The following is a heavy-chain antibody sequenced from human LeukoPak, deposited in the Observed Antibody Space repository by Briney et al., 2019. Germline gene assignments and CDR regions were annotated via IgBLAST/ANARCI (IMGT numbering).Heavy chain of an antibody. V-gene: IGHV4-61*02. J-gene: IGHJ2*01. Sequence: SQTLSLTCTASGGSISSGSYYWSWIRRPAGKGLEWIGRIYTSGSTNYNPSLKSRVTISVDTSKNQFSLKLSSVTAADTAVYYCARENYGDLLYWYFDLWGRGTLVTVSS. D-gene: IGHD4-17*01. CDR1: GGSISSGSYY. CDR2: IYTSGST. CDR3: ARENYGDLLYWYFDL.